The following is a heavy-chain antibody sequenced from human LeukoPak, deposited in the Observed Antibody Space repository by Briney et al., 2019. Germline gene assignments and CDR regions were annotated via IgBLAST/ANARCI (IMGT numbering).Heavy chain of an antibody. Sequence: SETLSLTCAVSGGSISSSNWWSWVRQPPGKGLEWIGEIYHSGCTNYNPSLKSRVAISVDKSKNQFSLKLSSVTAADTAVYYCAREETTYYFDYWGQGTLVTVSS. D-gene: IGHD1-14*01. CDR3: AREETTYYFDY. J-gene: IGHJ4*02. V-gene: IGHV4-4*02. CDR2: IYHSGCT. CDR1: GGSISSSNW.